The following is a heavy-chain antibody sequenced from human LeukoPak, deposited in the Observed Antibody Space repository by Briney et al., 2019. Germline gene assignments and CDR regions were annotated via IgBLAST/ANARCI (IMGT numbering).Heavy chain of an antibody. D-gene: IGHD5-18*01. CDR3: AGGTYSYGYDY. Sequence: SDTLSLTCTVSGGSISSYYWSWIRQPPGQGLEWIGYGYYSGRTKYNPSLKSRVTISVDTSKNHLSLRLTSVAAADTAVYYCAGGTYSYGYDYWGQGTLVTVSS. CDR1: GGSISSYY. CDR2: GYYSGRT. J-gene: IGHJ4*02. V-gene: IGHV4-59*07.